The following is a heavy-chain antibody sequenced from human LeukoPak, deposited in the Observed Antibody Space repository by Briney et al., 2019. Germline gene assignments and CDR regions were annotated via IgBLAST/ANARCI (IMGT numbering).Heavy chain of an antibody. CDR3: ARDRRCSGGSCYKGYFDY. D-gene: IGHD2-15*01. J-gene: IGHJ4*02. CDR2: ISAYNGNT. V-gene: IGHV1-18*01. CDR1: GGTFSSYA. Sequence: ASVKVSCKASGGTFSSYAISWVRQAPGQGLEWMGWISAYNGNTNYAQKLQGRVTMTTDTSTSTAYMELRSLRSDDTAVYYCARDRRCSGGSCYKGYFDYWGQGTLVAVSS.